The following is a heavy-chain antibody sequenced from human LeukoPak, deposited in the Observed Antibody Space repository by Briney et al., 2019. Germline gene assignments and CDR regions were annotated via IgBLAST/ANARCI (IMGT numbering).Heavy chain of an antibody. CDR3: ARAGSYSRVLDY. CDR1: GGSISSGGYS. Sequence: SETLSLTCAVSGGSISSGGYSWSWIRQPPGKGLEWIGYIYNSGSTYYNPSLKSRVTISVDRSKNQFSLKLGSVTAADTAVYYCARAGSYSRVLDYWGQGTLVIVSS. J-gene: IGHJ4*02. V-gene: IGHV4-30-2*01. CDR2: IYNSGST. D-gene: IGHD1-26*01.